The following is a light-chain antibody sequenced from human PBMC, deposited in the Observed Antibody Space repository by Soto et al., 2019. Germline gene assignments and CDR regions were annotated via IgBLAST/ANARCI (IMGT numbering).Light chain of an antibody. CDR1: QSVSSY. Sequence: EIVLTQSPGSLSLSPGERATLSCTASQSVSSYLAWYQQKPGQAPRLLIYGASSRATGFPDRFSGSGSGTDFSLTISRLEPEDSAVYYCQQYSSPPRTFGQGTKVEIK. CDR2: GAS. CDR3: QQYSSPPRT. V-gene: IGKV3-20*01. J-gene: IGKJ1*01.